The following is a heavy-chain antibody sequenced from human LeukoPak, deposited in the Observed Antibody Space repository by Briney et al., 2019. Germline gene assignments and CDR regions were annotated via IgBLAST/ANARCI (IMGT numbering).Heavy chain of an antibody. D-gene: IGHD3-16*02. J-gene: IGHJ4*02. CDR1: GYSISSGYY. V-gene: IGHV4-38-2*02. CDR3: ARGVVGGVIVIPPRDTVFDY. CDR2: IYHSGST. Sequence: SETLSLTCTVSGYSISSGYYWGWIRQPPGKGLEWIGSIYHSGSTNYNPSLKSRVTISVDTSKNQFSLKLSSVTAADTAVYYCARGVVGGVIVIPPRDTVFDYWGQGTLVTVSS.